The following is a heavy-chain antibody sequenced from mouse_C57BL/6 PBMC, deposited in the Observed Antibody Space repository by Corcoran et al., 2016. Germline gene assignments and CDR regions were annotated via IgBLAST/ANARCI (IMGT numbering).Heavy chain of an antibody. CDR3: APITTVVATYDFDY. CDR1: GYPFTSYW. J-gene: IGHJ2*01. V-gene: IGHV1-59*01. D-gene: IGHD1-1*01. CDR2: IDPSDSYT. Sequence: QVQLQQPGAELVRPGTSVKLSCKASGYPFTSYWMHWVKQRPGQGLEWIGVIDPSDSYTNYNQKFKGKATLTVDTSSSTAYMQLSSLTSEDSAVYYCAPITTVVATYDFDYWGQGTTLTVSS.